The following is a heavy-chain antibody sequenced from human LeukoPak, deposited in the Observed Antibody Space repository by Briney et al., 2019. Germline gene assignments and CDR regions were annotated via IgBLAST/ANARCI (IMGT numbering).Heavy chain of an antibody. V-gene: IGHV4-4*07. CDR3: ARDLGGSYSSETWFDP. D-gene: IGHD1-26*01. Sequence: SETLSLTCAVYGGSFSGYYWSWIRQPAGGGLEWIGRIYSSGRTHYSPSLKSRVAISVDTSKNRFSLRLSSVTAADTAVYYCARDLGGSYSSETWFDPWGQGTLVTVSS. CDR1: GGSFSGYY. J-gene: IGHJ5*02. CDR2: IYSSGRT.